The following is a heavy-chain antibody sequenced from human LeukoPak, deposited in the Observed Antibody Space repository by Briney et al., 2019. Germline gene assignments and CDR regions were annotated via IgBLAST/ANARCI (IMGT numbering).Heavy chain of an antibody. CDR2: IYPGDSDT. J-gene: IGHJ4*02. CDR1: GYSFTSYW. Sequence: GESLKISCKGSGYSFTSYWIGWVRQMPGKGLEWMGIIYPGDSDTRYSPSFQGQVTISADKSISTAYLQWSSLKASDTAMYYCARQGRGDYYDSSGKNFDYWGQGTLVTVSS. V-gene: IGHV5-51*01. D-gene: IGHD3-22*01. CDR3: ARQGRGDYYDSSGKNFDY.